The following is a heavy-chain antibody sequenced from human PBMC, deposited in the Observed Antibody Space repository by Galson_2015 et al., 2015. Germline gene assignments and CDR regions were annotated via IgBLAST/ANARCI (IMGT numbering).Heavy chain of an antibody. CDR3: ARRRDYFDY. Sequence: LTCTVSGASISSYYWSWVRQPPGTGLEWIGYIYHSGTTNYNPSLKSRVTISVDTSKNQFSLKLSSVTAADTAVYYCARRRDYFDYWGQGTLVTVSS. J-gene: IGHJ4*02. V-gene: IGHV4-59*01. CDR2: IYHSGTT. CDR1: GASISSYY.